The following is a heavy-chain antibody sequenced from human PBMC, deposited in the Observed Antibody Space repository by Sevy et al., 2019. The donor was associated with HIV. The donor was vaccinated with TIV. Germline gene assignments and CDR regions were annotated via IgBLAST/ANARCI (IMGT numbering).Heavy chain of an antibody. Sequence: GGSLRLSCAASGFTFSAYSMNWVRQAPGKGLEWVSYISSSSGTIYYADSVRGQFTISRDNAKSSLYLQMNGLRAEDTAVYYCARAGGDCYSKNECWFVSWGQGTLVTVSS. CDR3: ARAGGDCYSKNECWFVS. CDR2: ISSSSGTI. V-gene: IGHV3-48*01. CDR1: GFTFSAYS. D-gene: IGHD2-21*01. J-gene: IGHJ5*01.